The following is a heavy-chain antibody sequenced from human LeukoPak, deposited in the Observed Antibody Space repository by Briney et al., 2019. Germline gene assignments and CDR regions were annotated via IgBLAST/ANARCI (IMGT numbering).Heavy chain of an antibody. D-gene: IGHD6-13*01. V-gene: IGHV1-18*01. CDR2: ISAYNGNT. CDR3: ARGYSSSWYVPHLDP. Sequence: ASVKVSCKASGYTFTSYGISWVRQAPGQGLEWMGWISAYNGNTNYAQKLQGRVTMTTDTSTSTAYMELRSPRSDDTAVYYCARGYSSSWYVPHLDPWGQGTLVTVSS. CDR1: GYTFTSYG. J-gene: IGHJ5*02.